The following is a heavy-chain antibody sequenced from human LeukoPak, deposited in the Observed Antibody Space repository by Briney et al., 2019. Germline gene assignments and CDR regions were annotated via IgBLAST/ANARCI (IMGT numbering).Heavy chain of an antibody. Sequence: GGSLRLSCAASGFTFSSYSMNWVRQAPGKGLVWVSYINPDGSNTNYADSVKGRFTISRDNAKNALYLQMNSLRAEDTAVYYCAKDLHYGSADYWGQGTLVTVSS. J-gene: IGHJ4*02. CDR1: GFTFSSYS. D-gene: IGHD3-10*01. CDR3: AKDLHYGSADY. V-gene: IGHV3-74*01. CDR2: INPDGSNT.